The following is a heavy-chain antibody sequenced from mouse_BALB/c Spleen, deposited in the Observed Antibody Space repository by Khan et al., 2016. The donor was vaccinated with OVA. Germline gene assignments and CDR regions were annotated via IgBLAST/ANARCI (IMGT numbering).Heavy chain of an antibody. CDR1: GYSFTGYF. D-gene: IGHD1-1*01. Sequence: VQLQQSGPELVKPGASVKISCKASGYSFTGYFMNWVMQSHGKSLEWIGRINPHIGETLYNQKFRDKATLTVAESTSTAHMELRSLAAEDSAVYYCARTYGSDFDYWGQGTTLTVSS. CDR3: ARTYGSDFDY. V-gene: IGHV1-20*02. J-gene: IGHJ2*01. CDR2: INPHIGET.